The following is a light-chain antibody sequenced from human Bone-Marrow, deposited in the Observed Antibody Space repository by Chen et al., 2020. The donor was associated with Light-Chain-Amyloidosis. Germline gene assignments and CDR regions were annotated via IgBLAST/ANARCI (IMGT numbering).Light chain of an antibody. CDR1: SSNIGPNY. CDR2: RNN. CDR3: AAWDDSLSGWV. J-gene: IGLJ3*02. V-gene: IGLV1-47*01. Sequence: QSVLTQPPSASGTPGQRVSISCSGSSSNIGPNYVFWYQHLPGSAPKLLNYRNNQWPSGVPDRFSGSKSGTSASLAINGLRSEDEADYYCAAWDDSLSGWVFGGGTRLTVL.